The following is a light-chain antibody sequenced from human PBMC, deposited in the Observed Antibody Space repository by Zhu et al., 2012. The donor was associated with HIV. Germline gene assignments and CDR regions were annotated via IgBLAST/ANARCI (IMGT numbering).Light chain of an antibody. CDR1: QSVSYN. CDR3: QQYDNWPRT. V-gene: IGKV3-15*01. Sequence: EIVMTQSPATLSVSPGERAMFSCRASQSVSYNLAWYQQKPGQAPRLLIYGASTRAIGIPATFSGSGSGTEFTLTISSLQSEDFAVYYCQQYDNWPRTFGQGTKAGDQT. CDR2: GAS. J-gene: IGKJ2*01.